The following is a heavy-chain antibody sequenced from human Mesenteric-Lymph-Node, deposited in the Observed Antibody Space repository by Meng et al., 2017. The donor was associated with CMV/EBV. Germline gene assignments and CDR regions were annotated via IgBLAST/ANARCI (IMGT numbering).Heavy chain of an antibody. CDR1: TSAFTISS. V-gene: IGHV3-48*04. CDR3: ARTDPGVSSHYYGMDV. D-gene: IGHD1-26*01. Sequence: GESLKISCAASTSAFTISSMNWVRQAPGKGLEWVSYIDSLSTSIYYADSVKGRFTISRDNSKKSLFLQMNSLRAEDTAVYYCARTDPGVSSHYYGMDVWGQGTTVTVSS. J-gene: IGHJ6*02. CDR2: IDSLSTSI.